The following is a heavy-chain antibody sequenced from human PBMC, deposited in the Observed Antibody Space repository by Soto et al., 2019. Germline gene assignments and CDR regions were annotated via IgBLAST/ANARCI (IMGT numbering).Heavy chain of an antibody. J-gene: IGHJ3*02. D-gene: IGHD4-17*01. V-gene: IGHV3-23*01. CDR2: ISGSGDAT. Sequence: GGSLRLSCAASGFTFSTYAMNWVRQAPGKGLEWVPAISGSGDATYYADSVKGRFTISRDNSINRLYLQMNSLRTEDTAVYYSAHPRGYGVFDGYYIWRQGTMVTVSS. CDR1: GFTFSTYA. CDR3: AHPRGYGVFDGYYI.